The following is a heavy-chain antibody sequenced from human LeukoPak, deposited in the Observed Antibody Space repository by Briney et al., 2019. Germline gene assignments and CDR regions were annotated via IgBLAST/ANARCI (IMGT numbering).Heavy chain of an antibody. J-gene: IGHJ5*02. CDR3: ARDLTVTSTCWFDL. V-gene: IGHV3-21*01. CDR1: GFTFSSYT. CDR2: ITGSSTYI. D-gene: IGHD4-11*01. Sequence: PGGYLRRSCSVSGFTFSSYTMNWVRQGPGKGLEWVSSITGSSTYIYYADSGKGRFPISRDNAKNSLYLQMNNLGAEDTAVYYCARDLTVTSTCWFDLWGQGTLVTVSS.